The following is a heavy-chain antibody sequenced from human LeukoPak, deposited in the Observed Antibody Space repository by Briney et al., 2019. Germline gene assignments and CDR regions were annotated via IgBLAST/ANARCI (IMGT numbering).Heavy chain of an antibody. CDR3: ARVGSSGWHFDY. CDR2: INAGNGNT. D-gene: IGHD6-19*01. CDR1: GYIFTIYA. Sequence: APVKVSCKASGYIFTIYAVHWVRQAPGQRLEWMGWINAGNGNTKYSQKFQGRVTISRDASASTVYMELSSLQSEDTAVYYCARVGSSGWHFDYWGQGTLVTVSS. V-gene: IGHV1-3*01. J-gene: IGHJ4*02.